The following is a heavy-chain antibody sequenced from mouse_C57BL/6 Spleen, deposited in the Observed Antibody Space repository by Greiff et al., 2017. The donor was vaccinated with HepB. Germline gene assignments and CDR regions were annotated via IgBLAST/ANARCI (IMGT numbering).Heavy chain of an antibody. CDR2: ISYDGSN. CDR1: GYSITSGYY. D-gene: IGHD1-1*01. Sequence: EESGPGLVKPSQSLSLTCSVTGYSITSGYYWNWIRQFPGNKLEWMGYISYDGSNNYNPSLKNRISITRDTSKNQFFLKLNSVTTEDTATYYCASIYYYGSSYPDYWGQGTTLTVSS. CDR3: ASIYYYGSSYPDY. V-gene: IGHV3-6*01. J-gene: IGHJ2*01.